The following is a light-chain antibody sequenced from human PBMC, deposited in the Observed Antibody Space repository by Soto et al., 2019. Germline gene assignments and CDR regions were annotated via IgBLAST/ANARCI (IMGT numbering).Light chain of an antibody. CDR2: GAS. Sequence: CGASQSVSSNVAWYQQIHGRTPRLLIYGASTRDTGIPVRFSGSVSGTEGTFTISSLKPEDGALYDSHQSDDGPYTFGQGTKVDNK. V-gene: IGKV3-15*01. J-gene: IGKJ2*01. CDR1: QSVSSN. CDR3: HQSDDGPYT.